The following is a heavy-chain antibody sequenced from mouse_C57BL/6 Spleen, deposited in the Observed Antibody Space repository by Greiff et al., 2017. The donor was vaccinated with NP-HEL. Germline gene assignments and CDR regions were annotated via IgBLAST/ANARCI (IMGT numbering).Heavy chain of an antibody. J-gene: IGHJ2*01. Sequence: EVMLVESEGGLVQPGSSMKLSCTASGFTFSDYYMAWVRQVPEKGLEWVANINYDGSSTYYLDSLKSRFIISRDNAKNILYLQMSSLKSEDTATYYCARAGYGYDGYYFDYWGQGTTLTVSS. CDR3: ARAGYGYDGYYFDY. D-gene: IGHD2-2*01. CDR2: INYDGSST. CDR1: GFTFSDYY. V-gene: IGHV5-16*01.